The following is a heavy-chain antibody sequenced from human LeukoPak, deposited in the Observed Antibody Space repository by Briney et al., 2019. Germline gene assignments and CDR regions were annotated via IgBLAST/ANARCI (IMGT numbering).Heavy chain of an antibody. J-gene: IGHJ5*02. CDR3: ARQVAGRGNWFDP. Sequence: SETLSLTCTVSGGSISSSSYYWGWIRQPPGKGLEWIGSIYYSGSTYYNPSLKSRVTISVDTSKNQFSLKLSSVTAADTAVYYCARQVAGRGNWFDPWGQGTLVTASS. CDR1: GGSISSSSYY. V-gene: IGHV4-39*01. CDR2: IYYSGST. D-gene: IGHD6-19*01.